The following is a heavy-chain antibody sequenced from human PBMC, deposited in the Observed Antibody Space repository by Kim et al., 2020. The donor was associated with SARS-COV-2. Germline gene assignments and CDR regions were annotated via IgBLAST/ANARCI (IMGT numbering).Heavy chain of an antibody. D-gene: IGHD6-13*01. V-gene: IGHV3-7*01. CDR2: IKQDGSEK. CDR1: GFTFSSYW. CDR3: ASPPSKTWYSSSWTYFDY. Sequence: GGSLRLSRAASGFTFSSYWMSWVRQAPGKGLEWVANIKQDGSEKYYVDSVKGRFTISRDNAKNSLYLQMNSLRAEDTAVYYCASPPSKTWYSSSWTYFDYWGQGTLVTVSS. J-gene: IGHJ4*02.